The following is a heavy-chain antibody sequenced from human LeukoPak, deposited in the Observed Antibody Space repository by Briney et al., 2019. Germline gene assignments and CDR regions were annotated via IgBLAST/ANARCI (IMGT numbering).Heavy chain of an antibody. V-gene: IGHV3-9*01. CDR3: AKGPYSSSWYYFDY. D-gene: IGHD6-13*01. CDR2: ISWNSGSI. CDR1: GFTFDDYA. J-gene: IGHJ4*02. Sequence: PGGSLRLSCAASGFTFDDYAMHWVRQAPGEGLEWVSGISWNSGSIGYADSVKGRFTISRDNAKNSLYLQMNSLRAEDTALYYCAKGPYSSSWYYFDYWGQGTLVTVSS.